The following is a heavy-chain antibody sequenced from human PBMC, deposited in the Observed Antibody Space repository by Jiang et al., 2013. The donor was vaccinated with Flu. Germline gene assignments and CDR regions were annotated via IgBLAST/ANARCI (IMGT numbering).Heavy chain of an antibody. J-gene: IGHJ4*02. CDR1: GFTFSSYW. CDR2: IKQDGSEK. CDR3: ARSQLYYDSSGYYYLPEPFDY. V-gene: IGHV3-7*03. Sequence: AASGFTFSSYWMSWVRQAPGKGLEWVANIKQDGSEKYYVDSVKGRFTISRDNAKNSLYLQMNSLRAEDTAVYYCARSQLYYDSSGYYYLPEPFDYWGQGTLVTVSS. D-gene: IGHD3-22*01.